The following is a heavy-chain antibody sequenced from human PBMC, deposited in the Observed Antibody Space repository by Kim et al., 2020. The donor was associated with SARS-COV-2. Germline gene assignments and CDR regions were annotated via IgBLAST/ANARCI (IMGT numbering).Heavy chain of an antibody. V-gene: IGHV3-33*05. CDR1: GFTVSSYG. CDR2: ISYDGSNK. CDR3: ARDLGYDSSGSDY. J-gene: IGHJ4*02. D-gene: IGHD3-22*01. Sequence: GGSLRLSCAASGFTVSSYGMHWVRQAPGKGLEWVAVISYDGSNKYYADSVKGRFTISRDNSKNTLYLQMTSLRAEDTAVYYCARDLGYDSSGSDYWRQGTRVTVSS.